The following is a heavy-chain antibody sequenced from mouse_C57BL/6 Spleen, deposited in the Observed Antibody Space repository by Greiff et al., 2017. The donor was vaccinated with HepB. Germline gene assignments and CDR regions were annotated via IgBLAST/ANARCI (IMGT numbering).Heavy chain of an antibody. J-gene: IGHJ4*01. CDR1: GFSLTSYG. CDR3: AKMDGYYDAMDY. D-gene: IGHD2-3*01. V-gene: IGHV2-5*01. CDR2: IWRGGST. Sequence: VQGVESGPGLVQPSQSLSITCTVSGFSLTSYGVHWVRQSPGKGLEWLGVIWRGGSTDYNAAFMSRLSITKDNSKSQVFFKMNSLQADDTAIYYCAKMDGYYDAMDYWGQGTSVTVSS.